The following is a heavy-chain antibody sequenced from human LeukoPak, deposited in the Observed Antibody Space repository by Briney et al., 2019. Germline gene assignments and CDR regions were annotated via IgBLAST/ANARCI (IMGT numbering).Heavy chain of an antibody. J-gene: IGHJ4*02. CDR1: GYTFTSYY. CDR2: MNPNSGAT. Sequence: ASVKVSCKASGYTFTSYYIHWVRQAPGQGLEWMGWMNPNSGATDSAQKFQGRVTMTRDTSISTAYMELNRLTSDDTAVYYCASSFRITDLDYWGRGTLVTVSS. V-gene: IGHV1-2*02. CDR3: ASSFRITDLDY. D-gene: IGHD3-10*01.